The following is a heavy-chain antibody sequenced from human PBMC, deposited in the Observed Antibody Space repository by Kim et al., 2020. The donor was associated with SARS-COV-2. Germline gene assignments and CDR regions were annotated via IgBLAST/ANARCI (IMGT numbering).Heavy chain of an antibody. V-gene: IGHV3-48*02. CDR3: ARDEYSSSSVDY. J-gene: IGHJ4*02. Sequence: YYAASVKGRFTISRDNAKNSLYLQMNSLRDEDTAVYYCARDEYSSSSVDYWGQGTLVTVSS. D-gene: IGHD6-6*01.